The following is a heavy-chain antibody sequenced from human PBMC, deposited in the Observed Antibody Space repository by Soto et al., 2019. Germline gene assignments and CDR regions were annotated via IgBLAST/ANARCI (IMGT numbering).Heavy chain of an antibody. CDR2: TYYRSKWYN. D-gene: IGHD6-13*01. V-gene: IGHV6-1*01. J-gene: IGHJ5*02. Sequence: SQTLSLTCAISGDSVSSNSAAWNWIRQSPSRGLEWLGRTYYRSKWYNDYAVSVKSRITINPDTSKNQFSLQLNSVTPDDTAVYYCARNPYRSSWYAENWFDHWGQGTLVTVSS. CDR1: GDSVSSNSAA. CDR3: ARNPYRSSWYAENWFDH.